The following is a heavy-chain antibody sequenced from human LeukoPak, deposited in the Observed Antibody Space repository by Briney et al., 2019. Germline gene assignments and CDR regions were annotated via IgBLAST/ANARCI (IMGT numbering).Heavy chain of an antibody. Sequence: ASVKVSCKASGYTFTTYGISWVRQAPGQGLEWMGWISTYNDNTNYAQKLQGRVTMTTDTSTSTAYMELRSLKSDNTAVYYCARGTYGDYWGQGTLVTVSS. CDR3: ARGTYGDY. CDR2: ISTYNDNT. V-gene: IGHV1-18*01. CDR1: GYTFTTYG. J-gene: IGHJ4*02. D-gene: IGHD1-7*01.